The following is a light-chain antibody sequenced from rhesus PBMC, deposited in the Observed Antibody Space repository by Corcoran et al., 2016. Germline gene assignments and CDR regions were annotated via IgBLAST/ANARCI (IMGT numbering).Light chain of an antibody. CDR1: QGISSW. CDR2: KAP. V-gene: IGKV1-21*01. Sequence: DIQMTQSPSSLSASVGDRVTNTCRASQGISSWLAWYQQKQGKAPKLLIYKAPSLQSGVPSRFSGSGPGTDFPLTIRSLKPEDFATYYCQQYNSAPFTFGPGTKLDIK. J-gene: IGKJ3*01. CDR3: QQYNSAPFT.